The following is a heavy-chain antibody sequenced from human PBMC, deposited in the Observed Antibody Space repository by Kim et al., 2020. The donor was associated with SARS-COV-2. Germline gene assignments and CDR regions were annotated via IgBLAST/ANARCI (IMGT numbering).Heavy chain of an antibody. Sequence: GGSLRLSCAASGFTFSSYAMHWVRQAPGKGLEWVAVISYDGSNKYYADSVKGRFTISRDNSKNTLYPQMNSLRAEDTAVYYCASQRGSNYQWFDPWGQGTLVTVSS. CDR2: ISYDGSNK. V-gene: IGHV3-30*04. J-gene: IGHJ5*02. D-gene: IGHD4-4*01. CDR1: GFTFSSYA. CDR3: ASQRGSNYQWFDP.